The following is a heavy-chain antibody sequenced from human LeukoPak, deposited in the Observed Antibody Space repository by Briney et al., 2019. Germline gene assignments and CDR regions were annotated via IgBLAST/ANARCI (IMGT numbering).Heavy chain of an antibody. D-gene: IGHD3-22*01. Sequence: GGSLRLSCAASGFTISSYYMNWVRQAPGKGLEWVSVIYSGGSTDYADSVKGRFTISRDNAKNSLYLQMNSLRAEDTAVYYCAKGYYYDSSGYPGGMDVWGQGTTVTVSS. V-gene: IGHV3-53*01. CDR1: GFTISSYY. CDR3: AKGYYYDSSGYPGGMDV. CDR2: IYSGGST. J-gene: IGHJ6*02.